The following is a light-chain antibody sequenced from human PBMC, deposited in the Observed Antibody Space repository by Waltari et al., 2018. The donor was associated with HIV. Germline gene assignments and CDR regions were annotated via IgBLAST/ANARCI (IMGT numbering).Light chain of an antibody. J-gene: IGLJ3*02. Sequence: SYELTQPPSVSVSPGQTARITCSGDALPKQYAYWYQQKPGQAPMLIIYKDSERPSGIPERISGSSSGTAVTLTIGEVLAEDEADYYCQSVDNSGTFWVFGGGTKLTVL. CDR3: QSVDNSGTFWV. V-gene: IGLV3-25*03. CDR2: KDS. CDR1: ALPKQY.